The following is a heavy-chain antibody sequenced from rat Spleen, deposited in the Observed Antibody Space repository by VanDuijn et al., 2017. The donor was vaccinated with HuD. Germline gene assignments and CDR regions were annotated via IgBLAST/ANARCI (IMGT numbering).Heavy chain of an antibody. CDR3: VRRRGQVYNNYFDY. Sequence: EVQLQESGPGLVKPSQSLSLTCSVTDSSITNNYWDWIRKFPGNKMEWIGHITYSGSTSYNPSLKSRISITRDTSKNQFFLQLNSVITEDTATYYCVRRRGQVYNNYFDYWGQGVMVTVSS. V-gene: IGHV3-1*01. CDR2: ITYSGST. CDR1: DSSITNNY. D-gene: IGHD1-10*01. J-gene: IGHJ2*01.